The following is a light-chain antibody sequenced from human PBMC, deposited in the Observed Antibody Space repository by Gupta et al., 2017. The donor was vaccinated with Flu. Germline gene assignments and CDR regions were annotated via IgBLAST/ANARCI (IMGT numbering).Light chain of an antibody. CDR1: SLRDYC. V-gene: IGLV3-19*01. J-gene: IGLJ1*01. CDR2: GNN. Sequence: GDSLRDYCASWYQQQPGHAPVLVIYGNNIRPSGIPDRFSGSSSGSTASLTITGAQAEDEADYYCNSCDTNNAHDIFGTGTKVTVL. CDR3: NSCDTNNAHDI.